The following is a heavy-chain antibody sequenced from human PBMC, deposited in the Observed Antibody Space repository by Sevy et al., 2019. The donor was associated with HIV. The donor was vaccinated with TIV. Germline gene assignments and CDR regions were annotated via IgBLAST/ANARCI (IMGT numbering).Heavy chain of an antibody. CDR1: GYIFTNSG. J-gene: IGHJ4*02. D-gene: IGHD3-10*01. Sequence: ASVKVSCKTSGYIFTNSGITWVRQAPGQGLEWMGWIGVYNVNLKYAQKFQGRVTMTTDTSTSTAYMELTSLRSDDTGVYYCARVPTYHYGSATYFDYWGQGTLVTVSS. V-gene: IGHV1-18*01. CDR3: ARVPTYHYGSATYFDY. CDR2: IGVYNVNL.